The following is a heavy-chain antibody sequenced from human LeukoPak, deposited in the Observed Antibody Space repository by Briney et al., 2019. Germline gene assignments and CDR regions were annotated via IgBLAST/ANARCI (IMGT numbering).Heavy chain of an antibody. CDR2: ISGSGGST. D-gene: IGHD3-9*01. Sequence: GGSLRLSCAASGFTFSSYAMSWVRQAPGKGLEWVSAISGSGGSTYYADSVKGRFTISRDNSKNTLYLQMNNLRAEDTALYYCTKDGHYDILTAFDWGQGTLVTVSS. J-gene: IGHJ4*02. CDR1: GFTFSSYA. CDR3: TKDGHYDILTAFD. V-gene: IGHV3-23*01.